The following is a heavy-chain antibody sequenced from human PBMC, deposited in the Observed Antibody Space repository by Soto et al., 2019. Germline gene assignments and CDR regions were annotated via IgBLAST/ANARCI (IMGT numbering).Heavy chain of an antibody. V-gene: IGHV3-30-3*01. Sequence: GGSLRLSCAAPGFTVGSYAMHRVRQAPGKGLEWVPVISYDGSNTYYADSVQGRFTISRDNSKNTLYLQMNSLRAEATAVYYCARESGMDVWGQGPTVTDSS. J-gene: IGHJ6*02. CDR1: GFTVGSYA. CDR2: ISYDGSNT. CDR3: ARESGMDV.